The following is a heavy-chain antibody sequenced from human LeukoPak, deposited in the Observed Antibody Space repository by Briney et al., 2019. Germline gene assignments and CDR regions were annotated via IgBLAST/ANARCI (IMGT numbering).Heavy chain of an antibody. CDR2: ISYDGSNK. V-gene: IGHV3-30-3*01. Sequence: GGSLRLSCAASGFTFSSYAMHWVRQAPGKGLEWVAVISYDGSNKYYADSVKGRFTISRDNSKNTLYLQMNSLRAEDTAVYYCARDRESFCSGGSCYSVDYWGQGTLVTVSS. D-gene: IGHD2-15*01. CDR1: GFTFSSYA. CDR3: ARDRESFCSGGSCYSVDY. J-gene: IGHJ4*02.